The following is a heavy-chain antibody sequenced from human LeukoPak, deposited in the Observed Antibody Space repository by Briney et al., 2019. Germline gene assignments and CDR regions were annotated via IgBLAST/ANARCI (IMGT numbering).Heavy chain of an antibody. Sequence: GGSLRLSCAASGFTVSSDYMSWVRQAPGKGLEWVSVIYSGGSTHYADSVKGRFTISRDNSKNTLYLQMNSLRAEDTAVYYCVRFPRRFDCGGDCYSAFDIWGQGTMVTVSS. CDR3: VRFPRRFDCGGDCYSAFDI. CDR1: GFTVSSDY. J-gene: IGHJ3*02. CDR2: IYSGGST. D-gene: IGHD2-21*02. V-gene: IGHV3-53*01.